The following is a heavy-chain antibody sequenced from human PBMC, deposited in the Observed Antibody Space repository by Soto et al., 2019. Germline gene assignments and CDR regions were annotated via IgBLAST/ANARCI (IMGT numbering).Heavy chain of an antibody. J-gene: IGHJ4*02. CDR2: IHFGGTT. CDR1: GGSMRNYF. D-gene: IGHD3-10*01. CDR3: ARSDYGEFDS. V-gene: IGHV4-59*01. Sequence: PSETLSLTCTVSGGSMRNYFWNWIRQPPGKGLEWIAYIHFGGTTNYSPSLKSRVAISMDMSTNQLSLKLNSVTGADTALYYCARSDYGEFDSWGQGTLVTVS.